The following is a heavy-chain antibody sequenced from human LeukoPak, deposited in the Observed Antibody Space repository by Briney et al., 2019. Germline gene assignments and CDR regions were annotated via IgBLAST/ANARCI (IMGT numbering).Heavy chain of an antibody. CDR3: AKVVMYYYDSSGYYGN. V-gene: IGHV3-23*01. J-gene: IGHJ4*02. CDR1: GFTLSSYA. CDR2: ISDSGGST. Sequence: GGSLRLSCAASGFTLSSYAMSWVRQAPGKGLEWVSVISDSGGSTYYAASVKGRFTISRDNSKNTLYLQMNSLRAEDTATYYCAKVVMYYYDSSGYYGNWGQGTLVTVSS. D-gene: IGHD3-22*01.